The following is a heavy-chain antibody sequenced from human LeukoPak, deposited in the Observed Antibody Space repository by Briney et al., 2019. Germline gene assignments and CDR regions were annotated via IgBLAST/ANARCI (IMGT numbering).Heavy chain of an antibody. Sequence: PGGSLRLSCAASGFTFSNYGMSWVRQAPGKGLEWVSGISGSGGSTYYADSVKGRFTISRDNSKNTLNLQMNSLRAEDTAVYYCANSRRSGYWYFDLWGRGTLVTVSS. CDR3: ANSRRSGYWYFDL. J-gene: IGHJ2*01. V-gene: IGHV3-23*01. D-gene: IGHD3-22*01. CDR1: GFTFSNYG. CDR2: ISGSGGST.